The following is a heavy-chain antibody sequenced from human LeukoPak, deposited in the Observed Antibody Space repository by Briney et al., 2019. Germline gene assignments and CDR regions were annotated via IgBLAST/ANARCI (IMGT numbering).Heavy chain of an antibody. J-gene: IGHJ3*02. V-gene: IGHV4-30-4*01. CDR3: ARDPHGGGLGDGFDI. D-gene: IGHD3-16*01. CDR1: GCSITSGDYY. Sequence: SETLSLTCTVSGCSITSGDYYWSCIGQPPGKGLECIGYIYYTRTTYYNPSLTTLVTISVDTSKNQFSLKLSSVTAADTAVYYCARDPHGGGLGDGFDIWGQGTMVTVSS. CDR2: IYYTRTT.